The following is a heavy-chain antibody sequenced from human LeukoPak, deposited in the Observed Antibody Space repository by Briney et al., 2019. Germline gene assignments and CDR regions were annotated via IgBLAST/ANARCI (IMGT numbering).Heavy chain of an antibody. CDR2: ISTDGNNE. CDR3: AKDQIGWAPGYVSGPLDQ. J-gene: IGHJ4*02. D-gene: IGHD6-19*01. CDR1: GFSFTMYG. Sequence: GGSLRLSCAASGFSFTMYGIHWVRQAPGKGREWVAVISTDGNNEYYANSVRGRFTISRDNSKNTVYLQMTSLRTEDTAVYYCAKDQIGWAPGYVSGPLDQWGQGTLVTVSS. V-gene: IGHV3-30*18.